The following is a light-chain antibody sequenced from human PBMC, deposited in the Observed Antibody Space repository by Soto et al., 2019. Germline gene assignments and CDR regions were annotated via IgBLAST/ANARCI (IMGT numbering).Light chain of an antibody. V-gene: IGKV3D-15*01. CDR1: QSVNSK. Sequence: IVMTQSPATLSLSPGERATLSCRASQSVNSKLAWYQQKPGQSPRLVIYHASTRATGIPARFSGSGSGTEFTLTISSLQPDDFATYYCQQYNSYSPLTFGGGTKVDIK. J-gene: IGKJ4*01. CDR3: QQYNSYSPLT. CDR2: HAS.